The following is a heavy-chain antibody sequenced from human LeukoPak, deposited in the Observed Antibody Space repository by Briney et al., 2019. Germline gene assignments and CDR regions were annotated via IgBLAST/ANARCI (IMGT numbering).Heavy chain of an antibody. Sequence: SETLSLTCAVYGGSFSGYYWSWIRQPPGKGLEWIGEINHSGSTNYNPSLKSRVTISVDTSKNQFSLKLSSVTAADTAVYYCARFARGSWFDAWGQGTLVTVSS. J-gene: IGHJ5*02. V-gene: IGHV4-34*01. D-gene: IGHD1-26*01. CDR3: ARFARGSWFDA. CDR2: INHSGST. CDR1: GGSFSGYY.